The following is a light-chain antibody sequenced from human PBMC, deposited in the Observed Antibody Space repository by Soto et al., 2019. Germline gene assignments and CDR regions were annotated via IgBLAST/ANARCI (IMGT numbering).Light chain of an antibody. Sequence: QSALTQPPSASGSPGQSVTISCTGTSSDVGGYNYVSWYQQHPGRAPKLMIYEVSKRPSGVPDRFSGSKSGNTASLTVSGLQHEDEADYYCSSYAGSSNLGVFGGGTKLTVL. CDR1: SSDVGGYNY. CDR3: SSYAGSSNLGV. V-gene: IGLV2-8*01. J-gene: IGLJ2*01. CDR2: EVS.